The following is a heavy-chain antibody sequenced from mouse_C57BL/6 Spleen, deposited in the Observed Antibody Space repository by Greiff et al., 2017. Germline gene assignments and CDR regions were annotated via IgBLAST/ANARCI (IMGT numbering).Heavy chain of an antibody. Sequence: QVQLKQPGAELVKPGASVKLSCKASGYTFTSYWITWVKQRPGHGLEWIGEIYPGSGSTNYNEKFKSKATLTVDSSSSTAYMQLSSLTSEDAAVYYYARAETCAWFAYWGQGTLVTVSA. CDR3: ARAETCAWFAY. CDR2: IYPGSGST. J-gene: IGHJ3*01. CDR1: GYTFTSYW. V-gene: IGHV1-55*01.